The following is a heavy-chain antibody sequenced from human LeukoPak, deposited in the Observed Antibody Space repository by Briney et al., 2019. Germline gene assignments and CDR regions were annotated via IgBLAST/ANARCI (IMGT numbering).Heavy chain of an antibody. Sequence: GGSLRLSCAASGFTFSSYAMHWVRQAPGTGLEWVAVISYDGSNKYYADSVKGRFTISRDNSKNTLYLQMNSLRAEDTAVYYCARGAALVTHRYFDYWGPGTLVTVSS. V-gene: IGHV3-30-3*01. J-gene: IGHJ4*02. D-gene: IGHD5-18*01. CDR3: ARGAALVTHRYFDY. CDR1: GFTFSSYA. CDR2: ISYDGSNK.